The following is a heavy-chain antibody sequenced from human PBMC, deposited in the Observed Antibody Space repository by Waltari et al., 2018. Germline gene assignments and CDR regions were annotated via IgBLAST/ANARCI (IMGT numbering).Heavy chain of an antibody. J-gene: IGHJ6*02. CDR2: VHPIGGNA. Sequence: QVQLVQSGAEVKKPGSSVKVSCKASGGTFSSYAISWVRQAPGQGLEWMGGVHPIGGNANYAQKFQGRGTITTDESTSTAYMEVSSLRSEDTAVEYCARGGDIVVVVAAKYDYGMDVWGQGTTVTVSS. V-gene: IGHV1-69*05. D-gene: IGHD2-15*01. CDR1: GGTFSSYA. CDR3: ARGGDIVVVVAAKYDYGMDV.